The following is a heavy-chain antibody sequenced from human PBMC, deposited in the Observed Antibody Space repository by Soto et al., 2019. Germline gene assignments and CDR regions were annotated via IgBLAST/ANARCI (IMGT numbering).Heavy chain of an antibody. J-gene: IGHJ6*02. D-gene: IGHD3-10*01. CDR1: GYTFTSYG. CDR2: ISAYNGNT. Sequence: GASVKVSCKASGYTFTSYGISWVRQAPGQGLGWMGWISAYNGNTNYAQKLQGRVTITTDKSTSTAYMELSRLRSEDTDVYYCARCLTMVRESYESWPYHYGMDVWGQGTTVTVSS. V-gene: IGHV1-18*01. CDR3: ARCLTMVRESYESWPYHYGMDV.